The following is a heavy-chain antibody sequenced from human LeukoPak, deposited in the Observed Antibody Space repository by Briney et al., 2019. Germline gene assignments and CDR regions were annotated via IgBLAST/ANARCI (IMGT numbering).Heavy chain of an antibody. CDR2: INHSGST. CDR1: GGSFSGYY. CDR3: ATRAGYSDFDY. Sequence: PSETLSLTCAVYGGSFSGYYWSWIRQPPGKGLEWIGEINHSGSTNYNPSLKSRVTISVDTSKNQFSLKLSSVTAADTAVYYCATRAGYSDFDYWGQGILVTVSS. D-gene: IGHD5-18*01. J-gene: IGHJ4*02. V-gene: IGHV4-34*01.